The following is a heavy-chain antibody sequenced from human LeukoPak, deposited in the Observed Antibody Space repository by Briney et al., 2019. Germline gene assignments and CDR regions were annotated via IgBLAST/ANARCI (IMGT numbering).Heavy chain of an antibody. V-gene: IGHV1-8*01. J-gene: IGHJ4*02. Sequence: ASVTVSCKASGYNFNRNDIDWVRQATGQGLEWMGWMNPSSGNGASAQSFQGRVTLTRDTSINTVYMELSGLRSDDTGVYYCARRRDLYSGSYYPFDYWGQGTLVTVSS. CDR2: MNPSSGNG. D-gene: IGHD1-26*01. CDR1: GYNFNRND. CDR3: ARRRDLYSGSYYPFDY.